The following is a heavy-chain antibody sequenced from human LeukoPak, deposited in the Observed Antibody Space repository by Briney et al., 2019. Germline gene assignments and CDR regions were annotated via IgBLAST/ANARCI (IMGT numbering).Heavy chain of an antibody. Sequence: ASVKVSCKASGYTFTSYDINWVRQATGQGLEWMGWMNPNSGNTGYAQKFQGRITMTRNPSISTAYMELSSLRSEDTAVYYCARGSIVGATRRSPDFDYWGQGTLVTVSS. CDR3: ARGSIVGATRRSPDFDY. V-gene: IGHV1-8*01. J-gene: IGHJ4*02. CDR2: MNPNSGNT. D-gene: IGHD1-26*01. CDR1: GYTFTSYD.